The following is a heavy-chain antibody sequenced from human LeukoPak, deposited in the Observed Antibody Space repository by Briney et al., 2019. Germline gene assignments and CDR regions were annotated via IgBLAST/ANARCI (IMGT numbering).Heavy chain of an antibody. V-gene: IGHV3-7*01. Sequence: GGSLRLSCAASGLTFSSYWMSWVRQAPGKGLEWVANIKQDGSEKYYVDSVKGRFTISRDNAKNSLYLQMNSLRAEDTAVYYCATSSSDYGDYLDYWGQGTLVTVSS. CDR2: IKQDGSEK. CDR3: ATSSSDYGDYLDY. J-gene: IGHJ4*02. CDR1: GLTFSSYW. D-gene: IGHD4-17*01.